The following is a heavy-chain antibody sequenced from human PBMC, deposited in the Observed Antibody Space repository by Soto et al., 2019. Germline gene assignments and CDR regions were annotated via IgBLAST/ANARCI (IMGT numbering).Heavy chain of an antibody. J-gene: IGHJ3*02. CDR3: ARVEWLVRRYDVFDI. V-gene: IGHV1-2*02. Sequence: ASVKVSCKASGYTFTGYYMHWVRQAPGQGLEWMGWINPNSGGTNYAQKFQGRVTMTRETAISTAYMELSRLRSDDTAVYYCARVEWLVRRYDVFDIWGAGTMLTV. CDR1: GYTFTGYY. CDR2: INPNSGGT. D-gene: IGHD6-19*01.